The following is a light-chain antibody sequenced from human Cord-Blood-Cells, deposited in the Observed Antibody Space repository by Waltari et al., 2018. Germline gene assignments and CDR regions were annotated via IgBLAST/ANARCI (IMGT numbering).Light chain of an antibody. CDR2: AAS. J-gene: IGKJ4*01. V-gene: IGKV1-8*01. CDR1: QGISSY. CDR3: QQYYSYPLT. Sequence: AIRMTLSPPSVSASTGGRVAITCRASQGISSYLAWYQQKPGKAPKLLIYAASTLQSGVPSRFSGSGSGTDFTLTISCLQSEDFATYYCQQYYSYPLTFGGGTKVEIK.